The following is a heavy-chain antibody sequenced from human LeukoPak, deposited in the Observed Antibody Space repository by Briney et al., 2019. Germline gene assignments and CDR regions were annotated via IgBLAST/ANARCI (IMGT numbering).Heavy chain of an antibody. V-gene: IGHV3-66*02. J-gene: IGHJ4*02. CDR3: TRGPGSTWYSYY. CDR2: IFSGVGT. CDR1: GFTVSSNY. Sequence: GGSLRLSCAVSGFTVSSNYMNWVRQPPGKGREWVSIIFSGVGTYYADSVKGRFTISRDNSKNTLYLQMNSLRAEDTAVYYCTRGPGSTWYSYYWGQGTLVTVSS. D-gene: IGHD6-13*01.